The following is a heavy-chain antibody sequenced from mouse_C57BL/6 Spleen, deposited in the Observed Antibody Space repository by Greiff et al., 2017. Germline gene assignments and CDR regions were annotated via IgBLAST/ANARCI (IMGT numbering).Heavy chain of an antibody. CDR1: GYAFSSYW. CDR2: IYPGDGDT. Sequence: QVQLQQSGAELVKPGASVKISCKASGYAFSSYWMNWVKQRPGKGLEWIGQIYPGDGDTNYNGKFKGKATLTADKSSSTAYMQLSSLTSEDSAVYFCARRRLGYGNQVFDVWGTGTTVTVSS. V-gene: IGHV1-80*01. J-gene: IGHJ1*03. CDR3: ARRRLGYGNQVFDV. D-gene: IGHD2-1*01.